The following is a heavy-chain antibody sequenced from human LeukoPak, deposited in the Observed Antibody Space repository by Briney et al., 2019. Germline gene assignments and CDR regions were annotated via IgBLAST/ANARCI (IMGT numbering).Heavy chain of an antibody. Sequence: ASVKISCKASGYTFSDYYLHWVQQAPGKGLEWIGRVDPEDGKTIYPAKFQGRVTITADTSTDTAYMELSSLRSEDTAVYFCASIRFTNAFDIWGQGTMVTVSS. CDR3: ASIRFTNAFDI. CDR1: GYTFSDYY. J-gene: IGHJ3*02. D-gene: IGHD3-3*01. CDR2: VDPEDGKT. V-gene: IGHV1-69-2*01.